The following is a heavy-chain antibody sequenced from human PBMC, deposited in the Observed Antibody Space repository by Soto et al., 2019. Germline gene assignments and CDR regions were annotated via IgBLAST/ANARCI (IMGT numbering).Heavy chain of an antibody. D-gene: IGHD3-10*01. Sequence: SETLSLTCTVSGGSISSGDYYWSWIRQPPGKGLEWIGYIYYSGSTSYNPSLKSRVTISVDTSKNQFSLKLSSVTAADTAVYYCARYMVRGVMRYYYYYYGMDLWGQGTTVTVSS. CDR1: GGSISSGDYY. J-gene: IGHJ6*02. V-gene: IGHV4-30-4*01. CDR2: IYYSGST. CDR3: ARYMVRGVMRYYYYYYGMDL.